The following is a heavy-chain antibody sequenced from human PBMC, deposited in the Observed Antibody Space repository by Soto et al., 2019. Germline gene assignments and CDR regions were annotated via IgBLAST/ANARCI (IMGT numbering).Heavy chain of an antibody. Sequence: SETLSLTCTVSGDSISSSSYYWGWIRQPPGKGLEWIGTIYYSRSTYYNPSLKSRVTFSVDTSKNQFSLRLTSVTAADTAVYYCARRVQLERRGDAFDIWGQGTMVTVSS. D-gene: IGHD1-1*01. CDR3: ARRVQLERRGDAFDI. J-gene: IGHJ3*02. V-gene: IGHV4-39*01. CDR2: IYYSRST. CDR1: GDSISSSSYY.